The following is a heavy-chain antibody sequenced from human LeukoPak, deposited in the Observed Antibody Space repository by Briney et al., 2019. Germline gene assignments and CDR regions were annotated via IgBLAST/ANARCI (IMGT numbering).Heavy chain of an antibody. J-gene: IGHJ4*02. D-gene: IGHD6-19*01. Sequence: SETLSLTCTVSGGSISRGGDYWSWIRQHPGKGLEWIGYIYYSGSTYYNPSLTSRLTISVDTSKNQFSLKLSSVTAADTAVYYCASKSVSGWYLYGGQGTLVTVSS. CDR2: IYYSGST. CDR1: GGSISRGGDY. V-gene: IGHV4-31*03. CDR3: ASKSVSGWYLY.